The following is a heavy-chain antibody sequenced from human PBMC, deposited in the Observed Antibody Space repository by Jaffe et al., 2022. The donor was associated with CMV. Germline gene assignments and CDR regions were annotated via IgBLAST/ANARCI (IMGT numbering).Heavy chain of an antibody. CDR3: ARVSLLSHDCGGDCPDLWYMDV. V-gene: IGHV3-48*03. CDR2: ISSSGSTI. D-gene: IGHD2-21*02. Sequence: EVQLVESGGGLVQPGGSLRLSCAASGFTFSSYEMNWVRQAPGKGLEWVSYISSSGSTIYYADSVKGRFTISRDNAKNSLYLQMNSLRAEDTAVYYCARVSLLSHDCGGDCPDLWYMDVWGKGTTVTVSS. J-gene: IGHJ6*03. CDR1: GFTFSSYE.